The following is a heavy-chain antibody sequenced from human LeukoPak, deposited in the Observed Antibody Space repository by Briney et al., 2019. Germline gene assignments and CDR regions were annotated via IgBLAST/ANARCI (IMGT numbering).Heavy chain of an antibody. Sequence: GGSLRLSCAASGFTFSSYSMNWVRQAPGKGLEWVSSISSSSSYIYYADSVKGRFTISRDNAKNSLYLQMNSLRAEDTAVYYCAREDCSGGSCAFDIWGQGTLVTVSS. J-gene: IGHJ3*02. CDR3: AREDCSGGSCAFDI. D-gene: IGHD2-15*01. CDR1: GFTFSSYS. CDR2: ISSSSSYI. V-gene: IGHV3-21*01.